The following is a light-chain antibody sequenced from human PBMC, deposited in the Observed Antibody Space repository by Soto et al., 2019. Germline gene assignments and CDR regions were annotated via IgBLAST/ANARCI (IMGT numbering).Light chain of an antibody. CDR2: SDD. CDR3: AAWDDSLNGPV. V-gene: IGLV1-44*01. CDR1: NSNIGSYS. Sequence: QSVLTQPPSASVTPGQRVTISCSGSNSNIGSYSVNWYRHLPGTAPKLLVFSDDQRPSGVPDRFSGSKSGPSASLAISGLQSEDEADYYCAAWDDSLNGPVFGGGTKVTVL. J-gene: IGLJ2*01.